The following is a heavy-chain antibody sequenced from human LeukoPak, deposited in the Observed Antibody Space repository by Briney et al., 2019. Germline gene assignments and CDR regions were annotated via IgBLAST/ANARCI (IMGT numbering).Heavy chain of an antibody. V-gene: IGHV3-21*01. D-gene: IGHD6-13*01. J-gene: IGHJ4*02. Sequence: GGSLRLSCAASGFTFSSYSMNWVRQAPGKGLEWVSSISSSSSYIYYADSVKGRFTISRDNAKNSLYLQMNSLRAEDTAVYYCVAAAGTGVGGFDYWGQGTLVTVSS. CDR2: ISSSSSYI. CDR1: GFTFSSYS. CDR3: VAAAGTGVGGFDY.